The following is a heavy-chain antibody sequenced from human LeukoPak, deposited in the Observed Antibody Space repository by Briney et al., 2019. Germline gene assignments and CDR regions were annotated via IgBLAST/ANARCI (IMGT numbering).Heavy chain of an antibody. D-gene: IGHD3-22*01. Sequence: SETLSLTCTVSGGSISSYYWSWIRQPPGKGLEWIGYIYYSGSTNYNPSLKSRVTMSVDTSKNQFSLKLNSVTAADTAVYYCARLLYYDSSEGAFDIWGQGTMVTVSS. CDR3: ARLLYYDSSEGAFDI. J-gene: IGHJ3*02. V-gene: IGHV4-59*01. CDR1: GGSISSYY. CDR2: IYYSGST.